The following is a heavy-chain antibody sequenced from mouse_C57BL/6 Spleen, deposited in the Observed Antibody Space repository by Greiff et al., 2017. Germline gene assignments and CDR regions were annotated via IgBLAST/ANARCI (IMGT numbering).Heavy chain of an antibody. CDR2: FDPSDSYT. CDR3: ARNCGSSYSAWFAY. CDR1: GYTFISYW. V-gene: IGHV1-59*01. J-gene: IGHJ3*01. D-gene: IGHD1-1*01. Sequence: QVQLQQPGAELVRPGPSLKLSCKASGYTFISYWLSWVKQRPGQGLEWIGMFDPSDSYTNYNQKFKGKATLTVDTSSSTAYMQLSSLTSEDSAVYYCARNCGSSYSAWFAYWGRGTLVTVTA.